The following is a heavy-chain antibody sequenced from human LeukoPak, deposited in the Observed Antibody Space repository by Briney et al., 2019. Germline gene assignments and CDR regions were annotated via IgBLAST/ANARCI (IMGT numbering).Heavy chain of an antibody. CDR1: GFTFWRYA. CDR3: ARDGPAAGHAFDY. J-gene: IGHJ4*02. CDR2: ISGSGGST. Sequence: GSLRPPCSGPGFTFWRYAMSWGRQAPGKGLGGGSAISGSGGSTYYADSVKGRFTISRDNSQNTLYLQMNSLRVEDTAVYYCARDGPAAGHAFDYWGQGTLVTVSS. V-gene: IGHV3-23*01.